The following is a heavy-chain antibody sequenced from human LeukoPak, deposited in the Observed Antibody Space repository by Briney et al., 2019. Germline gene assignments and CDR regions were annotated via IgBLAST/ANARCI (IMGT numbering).Heavy chain of an antibody. CDR3: ARGEWLRLSVVGGFDY. Sequence: SVKVCCKASGGTFSSYGISWVRQAPGQGLEWMGGIIPIFGTANYAQKFQGRVTITADESTSTAYMELSSLRSEDTAVYYCARGEWLRLSVVGGFDYWGQGTLVTVTS. D-gene: IGHD5-12*01. V-gene: IGHV1-69*01. J-gene: IGHJ4*02. CDR1: GGTFSSYG. CDR2: IIPIFGTA.